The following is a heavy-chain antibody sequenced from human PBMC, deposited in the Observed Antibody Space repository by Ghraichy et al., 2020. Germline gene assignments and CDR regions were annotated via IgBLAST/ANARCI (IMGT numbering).Heavy chain of an antibody. D-gene: IGHD6-19*01. V-gene: IGHV4-34*01. Sequence: SQTLSLTCAISSGSLSGYYWTWIRQSPGKGLELIGEVSHGGYTNYNPSLKSRVTMSVDTSRNQFSLKKSSVTAADTAVYYCAGQWLGADAFDVWGRGTMVTVSS. CDR3: AGQWLGADAFDV. CDR2: VSHGGYT. CDR1: SGSLSGYY. J-gene: IGHJ3*01.